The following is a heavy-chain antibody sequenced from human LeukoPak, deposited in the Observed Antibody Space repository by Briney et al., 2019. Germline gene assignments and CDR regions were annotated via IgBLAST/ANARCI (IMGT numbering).Heavy chain of an antibody. V-gene: IGHV4-30-4*08. CDR2: IYYSGST. CDR3: ARADYYDSSGYYPIDAFDI. J-gene: IGHJ3*02. CDR1: GGSISNNYYY. Sequence: PSETLSLTCTVSGGSISNNYYYWGWIRQPPGKGLEWIGYIYYSGSTYYNPSLRSRVTISVDTSKNQFSLKLSSVTAADTAVYYCARADYYDSSGYYPIDAFDIWGQGTMVTVSS. D-gene: IGHD3-22*01.